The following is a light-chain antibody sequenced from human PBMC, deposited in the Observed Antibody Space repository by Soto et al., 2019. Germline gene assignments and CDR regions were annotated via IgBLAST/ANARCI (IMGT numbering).Light chain of an antibody. CDR3: FSSSTKGSRHV. Sequence: QSALTQPASVSGSPGQSITISCTGTSSDLGTYNYVSWYQQHPDKAPKLIIYDVRNRPSGISDRFSGSKSGDTASLIIYGLQAEDEADYYCFSSSTKGSRHVLGTGIKLTVL. J-gene: IGLJ1*01. CDR1: SSDLGTYNY. V-gene: IGLV2-14*03. CDR2: DVR.